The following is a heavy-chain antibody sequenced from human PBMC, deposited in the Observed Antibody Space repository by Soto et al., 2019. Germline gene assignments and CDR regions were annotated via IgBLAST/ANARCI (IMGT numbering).Heavy chain of an antibody. J-gene: IGHJ6*02. Sequence: GGSLRLSCAASGFTFSSYAMSWVRQAPGKGLEWVSAISGSGGSTYYADSVKGRFTISRDNSKNTLYLQMNSLRAEDTAVYYCAKDYGMTTVRLHIYYYYGMDVWGQGTTVTVSS. CDR2: ISGSGGST. D-gene: IGHD4-4*01. CDR3: AKDYGMTTVRLHIYYYYGMDV. V-gene: IGHV3-23*01. CDR1: GFTFSSYA.